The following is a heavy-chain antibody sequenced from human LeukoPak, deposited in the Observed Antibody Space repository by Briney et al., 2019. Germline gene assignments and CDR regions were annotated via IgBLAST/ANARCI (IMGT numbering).Heavy chain of an antibody. D-gene: IGHD5-18*01. CDR3: ATRGYSYGSYYYYYGMDV. V-gene: IGHV5-51*01. J-gene: IGHJ6*02. CDR1: GYSFTSYW. Sequence: GESLKISCKGSGYSFTSYWIGWVRQMPGEGLEWMGIIYPGDSDTRYSPSFQGQVTISADKSISTAYLQWSSLKASDTAMYYCATRGYSYGSYYYYYGMDVWGQGTTVTVSS. CDR2: IYPGDSDT.